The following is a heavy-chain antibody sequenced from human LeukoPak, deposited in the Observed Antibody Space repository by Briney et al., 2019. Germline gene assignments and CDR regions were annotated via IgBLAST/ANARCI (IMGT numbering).Heavy chain of an antibody. J-gene: IGHJ6*03. CDR3: ARCRAGTYYYYYYYMDV. V-gene: IGHV4-39*01. CDR1: GGSISSSSYY. CDR2: IYYSGST. D-gene: IGHD1-7*01. Sequence: SETLSLTCTVSGGSISSSSYYWGWIRQPPGKGLEWIGSIYYSGSTYYNPSLKSRVTISVDTSKNQFSLKLSSVTAADTAVYYCARCRAGTYYYYYYYMDVWGKGTTVTVSS.